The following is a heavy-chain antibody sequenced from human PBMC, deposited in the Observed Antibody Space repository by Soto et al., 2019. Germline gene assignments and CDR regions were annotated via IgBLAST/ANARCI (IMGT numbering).Heavy chain of an antibody. J-gene: IGHJ6*02. V-gene: IGHV3-30*04. Sequence: QVQLVESGGGVVQPERSQRLSCTASRFTFASYVMHWVRQAPGEGLEWVALISCDGTNKYYADSVKGRFTISRDNSKNTLYTPVNILRPEDTAVDYCAREMNPMIMGCMSAMDVWGQGTTVTVS. CDR2: ISCDGTNK. D-gene: IGHD3-22*01. CDR1: RFTFASYV. CDR3: AREMNPMIMGCMSAMDV.